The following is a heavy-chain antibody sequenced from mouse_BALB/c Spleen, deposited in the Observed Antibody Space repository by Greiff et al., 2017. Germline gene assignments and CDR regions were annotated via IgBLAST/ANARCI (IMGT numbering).Heavy chain of an antibody. J-gene: IGHJ3*01. CDR3: ARSLLRLGAWFAY. Sequence: EVQLQQSGPELVKPGASVKVSCKASGYALTSYNMYWVKQSHGKSLEWIGYIDPYNGGTSYNQKFKGKATLTVDKSSSTAYMHLNSLTSEDSAVYYCARSLLRLGAWFAYWGQGTLVTVSA. CDR2: IDPYNGGT. D-gene: IGHD1-2*01. CDR1: GYALTSYN. V-gene: IGHV1S135*01.